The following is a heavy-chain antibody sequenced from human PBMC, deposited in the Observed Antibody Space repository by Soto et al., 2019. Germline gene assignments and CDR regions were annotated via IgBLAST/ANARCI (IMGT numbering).Heavy chain of an antibody. Sequence: QVQLVQSGAEVKKPGSSVKVSCKASGGTFSSYTISWVRQAPGQGLEWMGRIIPILGIANYAQKFQGRVTITADKSTSTAYMELSSLGSEDTAVYYCARACYYDSSGGGMDVWGQGTTVTVSS. CDR3: ARACYYDSSGGGMDV. D-gene: IGHD3-22*01. CDR2: IIPILGIA. V-gene: IGHV1-69*02. CDR1: GGTFSSYT. J-gene: IGHJ6*02.